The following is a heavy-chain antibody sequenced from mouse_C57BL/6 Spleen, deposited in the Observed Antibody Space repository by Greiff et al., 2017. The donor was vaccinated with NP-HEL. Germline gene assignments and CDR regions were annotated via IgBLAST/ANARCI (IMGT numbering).Heavy chain of an antibody. CDR2: ISNGGGST. CDR1: GFTFSDYY. J-gene: IGHJ3*01. CDR3: ARHEEGFAY. V-gene: IGHV5-12*01. Sequence: EVKVEESGGGLVQPGGSLKLSCAASGFTFSDYYMYWVRQTPEKRLEWVAYISNGGGSTYYPDTVKGRFTISRDNAKNTLYLQMSRLKSEDTAMYYCARHEEGFAYWGQGTLVTVSA.